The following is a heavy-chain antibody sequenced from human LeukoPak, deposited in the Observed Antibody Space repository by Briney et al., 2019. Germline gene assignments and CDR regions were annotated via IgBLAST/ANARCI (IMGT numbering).Heavy chain of an antibody. D-gene: IGHD3-10*01. CDR1: GFTFSSYA. V-gene: IGHV3-23*01. J-gene: IGHJ6*04. Sequence: GGSLRLSCAASGFTFSSYAMSWVRQAPGKGLEWVSAISGSGGSTYYADSVKGRFTISRDNSKNTLYLQMNSLRAEDTAVYYCARPEYGSGNYYYYYGMDVWGKGTTVTVSS. CDR3: ARPEYGSGNYYYYYGMDV. CDR2: ISGSGGST.